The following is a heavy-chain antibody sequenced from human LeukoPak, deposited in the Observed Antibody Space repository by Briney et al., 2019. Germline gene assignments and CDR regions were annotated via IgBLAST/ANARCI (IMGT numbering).Heavy chain of an antibody. CDR3: ARTPRTYYYYMDV. D-gene: IGHD2-15*01. Sequence: GASVKVSCKASGYTFTSYYMHWVRQAPGQGLEWMGIINPSGGSTSYAQKFQGRVTITADESTSTAYMELSSLRSEDTAVYFCARTPRTYYYYMDVWGKGTTVTISS. CDR1: GYTFTSYY. J-gene: IGHJ6*03. V-gene: IGHV1-46*01. CDR2: INPSGGST.